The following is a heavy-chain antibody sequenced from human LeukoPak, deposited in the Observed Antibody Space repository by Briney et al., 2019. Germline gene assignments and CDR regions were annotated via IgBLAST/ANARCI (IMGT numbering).Heavy chain of an antibody. D-gene: IGHD5-18*01. CDR1: GASISGSS. CDR2: IHPGGST. J-gene: IGHJ3*02. Sequence: PSETLSLTCSVSGASISGSSWSWIRQPPGKGLEWIGCIHPGGSTNYNPSLKSRVTISRDTSKNQVSLKLNSVAAADTAVYYCARVDTASDAFDIWGQGTMVTVSS. CDR3: ARVDTASDAFDI. V-gene: IGHV4-4*09.